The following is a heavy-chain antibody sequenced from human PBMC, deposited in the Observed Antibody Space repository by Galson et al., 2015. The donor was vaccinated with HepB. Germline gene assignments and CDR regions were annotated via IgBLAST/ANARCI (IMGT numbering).Heavy chain of an antibody. J-gene: IGHJ4*02. CDR1: GFTFSNAW. CDR2: IKSEPDGGTT. CDR3: TTDTSTFVVLPAAMLFDY. D-gene: IGHD2-2*01. Sequence: SLRLSCAASGFTFSNAWMTWVRQAPGKGLEWVGRIKSEPDGGTTDYAAPVKGRFTISRDDSKNTLYLQMNSLRSEDTAVYYCTTDTSTFVVLPAAMLFDYWGPGTQVTVSS. V-gene: IGHV3-15*01.